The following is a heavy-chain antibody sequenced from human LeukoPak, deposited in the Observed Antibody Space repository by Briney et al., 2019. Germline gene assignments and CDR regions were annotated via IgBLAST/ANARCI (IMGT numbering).Heavy chain of an antibody. CDR2: IDWDDDK. Sequence: SGPTLVNPTQTLTLTCTFSGFSLSTSGMCVSWIRQPPGKALEWLARIDWDDDKYYSTSLKTRLTISKDTSKNQVVLTMTNMDPVDTATYYCARIRIAARAWAPYYPYGMDGWGQGTTVTVSS. J-gene: IGHJ6*02. CDR1: GFSLSTSGMC. D-gene: IGHD6-6*01. CDR3: ARIRIAARAWAPYYPYGMDG. V-gene: IGHV2-70*11.